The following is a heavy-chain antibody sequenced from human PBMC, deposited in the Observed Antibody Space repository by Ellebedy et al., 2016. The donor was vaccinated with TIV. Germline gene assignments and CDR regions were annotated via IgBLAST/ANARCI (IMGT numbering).Heavy chain of an antibody. CDR3: ARGVNWFDP. J-gene: IGHJ5*02. V-gene: IGHV6-1*01. CDR2: TYYRSRWFN. D-gene: IGHD3-16*01. CDR1: GDSVSSNSGA. Sequence: MPSETLSLTCGISGDSVSSNSGAWHWFRQPPSRGLEWLGRTYYRSRWFNDYAMSVKSRITINADTSKNQFSLQLNSVTSEDTAVYYCARGVNWFDPWGQGTLVTVSS.